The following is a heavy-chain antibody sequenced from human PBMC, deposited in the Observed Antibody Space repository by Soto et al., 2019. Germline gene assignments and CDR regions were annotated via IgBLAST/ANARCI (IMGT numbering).Heavy chain of an antibody. CDR1: GGTFSSYA. V-gene: IGHV1-69*13. CDR2: IIPIFGTA. Sequence: SVKVSCKASGGTFSSYAISWVRQAPGQGLEWMGGIIPIFGTANYAQKFQGRVTITADESTSTAYMELSSLRSEDTAVYYCARATYYYDSSGYSYFDYWGQGTLVTVSS. D-gene: IGHD3-22*01. J-gene: IGHJ4*02. CDR3: ARATYYYDSSGYSYFDY.